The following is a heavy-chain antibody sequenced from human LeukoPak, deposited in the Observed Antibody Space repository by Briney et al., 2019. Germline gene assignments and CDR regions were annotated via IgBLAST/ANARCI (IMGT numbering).Heavy chain of an antibody. V-gene: IGHV4-34*01. CDR1: GGPFSGYY. CDR2: INHSGST. D-gene: IGHD3-9*01. CDR3: ARGQGGPILTGYYTYYFDY. Sequence: SETLSLTCAVYGGPFSGYYWSWIRQPPGKGLEWIGEINHSGSTNYNPSLKSRVTISVDTSKNQFSLKLSSVTAADTAVYYCARGQGGPILTGYYTYYFDYWGQGTLVTVSS. J-gene: IGHJ4*02.